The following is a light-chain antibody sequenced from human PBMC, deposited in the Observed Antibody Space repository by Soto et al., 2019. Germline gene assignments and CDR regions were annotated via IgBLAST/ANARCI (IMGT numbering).Light chain of an antibody. CDR3: QQLNDYPTT. CDR2: AAS. Sequence: DIQMTQSPSTLSASVGDRVTITCRASQGISSYLAWYQQKPGKAPKLLIYAASTLQSGVPSRFSGSGSGTDFTLNISGLQPEDFATYYCQQLNDYPTTFGQGTRLEIK. V-gene: IGKV1-9*01. J-gene: IGKJ5*01. CDR1: QGISSY.